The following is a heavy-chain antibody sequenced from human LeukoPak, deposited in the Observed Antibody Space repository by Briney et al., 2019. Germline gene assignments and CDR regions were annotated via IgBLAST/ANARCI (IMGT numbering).Heavy chain of an antibody. V-gene: IGHV3-48*01. CDR1: GFAFSSYA. CDR3: ARGITAASGVFDY. D-gene: IGHD6-13*01. CDR2: ISSSGSNI. J-gene: IGHJ4*02. Sequence: GGSLRLSCAASGFAFSSYAMNWVRQAPGKGLEWVSYISSSGSNIYYADSVKGRFTISRDNAKNSLYLQVNSLRAEDTAVYYCARGITAASGVFDYWGRGTLVTVSS.